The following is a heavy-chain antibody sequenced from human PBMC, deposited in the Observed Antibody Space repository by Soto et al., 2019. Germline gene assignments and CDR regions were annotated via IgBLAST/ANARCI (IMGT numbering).Heavy chain of an antibody. D-gene: IGHD3-10*01. J-gene: IGHJ4*02. CDR1: GFTFTSSW. Sequence: EVQLVESGGGLVQRGGSRRLSCAPSGFTFTSSWIHGVGQAPGQGLEWFSRTRGDGNDEHYAGSVEGRFTISRDNAKNTLDLQMNSLRVEDTAVYFCARDLVLGSGSLGHWGQGTLVTVSS. CDR3: ARDLVLGSGSLGH. CDR2: TRGDGNDE. V-gene: IGHV3-74*01.